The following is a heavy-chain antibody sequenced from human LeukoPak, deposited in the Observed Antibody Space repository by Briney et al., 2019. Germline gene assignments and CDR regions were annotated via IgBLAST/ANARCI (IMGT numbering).Heavy chain of an antibody. Sequence: PSETLSLTCTVSGGSISSYYWSWIRQPPGKGLEWIGYIYYSGSTNYNPSLKSRVTISVDTSKNQFSLKLSSVTAADTAVYYCARDALRSGWDDAFDIWGQGTMVTVSS. CDR3: ARDALRSGWDDAFDI. CDR1: GGSISSYY. CDR2: IYYSGST. D-gene: IGHD6-19*01. V-gene: IGHV4-59*01. J-gene: IGHJ3*02.